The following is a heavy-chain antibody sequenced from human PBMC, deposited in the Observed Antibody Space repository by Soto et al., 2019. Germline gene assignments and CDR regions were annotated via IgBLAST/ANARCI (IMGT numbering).Heavy chain of an antibody. V-gene: IGHV3-9*01. CDR1: GFTFDDYA. CDR2: ISWNSGSI. CDR3: AKDFSDSSSPPYYYYGMDV. J-gene: IGHJ6*02. Sequence: GGSLRLSCAASGFTFDDYAMHWVRQAPGKGLEWVSGISWNSGSIGYADSVKGRFTISRDNAKNSLYLQMNSLRAEDTALYYCAKDFSDSSSPPYYYYGMDVWGQGTTVTVSS. D-gene: IGHD6-6*01.